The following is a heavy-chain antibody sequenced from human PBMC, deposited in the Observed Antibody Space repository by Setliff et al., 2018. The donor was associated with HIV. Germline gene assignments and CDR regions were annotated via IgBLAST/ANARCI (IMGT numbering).Heavy chain of an antibody. CDR3: ATRGRDLGFDY. V-gene: IGHV1-18*01. J-gene: IGHJ4*02. D-gene: IGHD1-1*01. CDR2: INPYSGKT. Sequence: ASVKVSCKPSGYTFTTYGLSWVRQAPGQGLEWMGWINPYSGKTKYAQNFQGRVTITRDTSASTAYMELSSLRSEDTAVYYCATRGRDLGFDYWGQGTLVTVSS. CDR1: GYTFTTYG.